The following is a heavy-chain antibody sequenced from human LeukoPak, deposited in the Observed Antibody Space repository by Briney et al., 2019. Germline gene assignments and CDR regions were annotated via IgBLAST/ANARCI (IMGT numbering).Heavy chain of an antibody. CDR2: ISGSGGST. J-gene: IGHJ4*02. Sequence: PGGSLRLSCAASGLTFSSYAMSWVRQAPGKGLEWVSAISGSGGSTYYADSVKGRFTISRDNSKNTLYLQMNSLRAEDTAVYYCAKAWFGELENYYFDYWGQGTLVTVSS. V-gene: IGHV3-23*01. CDR3: AKAWFGELENYYFDY. D-gene: IGHD3-10*01. CDR1: GLTFSSYA.